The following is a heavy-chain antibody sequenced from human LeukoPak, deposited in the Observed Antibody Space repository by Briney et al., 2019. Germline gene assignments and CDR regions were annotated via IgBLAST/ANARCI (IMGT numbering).Heavy chain of an antibody. J-gene: IGHJ5*02. CDR2: IIPIFGTA. CDR3: ARLGEDLAVGVAGYWFDP. Sequence: GASVKVSCKASGGTFSSYAISWVRQAPGQGLEWMGGIIPIFGTANYAQKFQGRVTITTDESTSTAYMELSSLRSEDTAVYYCARLGEDLAVGVAGYWFDPWGQGTLVTVSS. V-gene: IGHV1-69*05. D-gene: IGHD2-15*01. CDR1: GGTFSSYA.